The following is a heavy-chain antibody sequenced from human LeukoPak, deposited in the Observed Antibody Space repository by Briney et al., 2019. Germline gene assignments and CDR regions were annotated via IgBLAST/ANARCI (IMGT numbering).Heavy chain of an antibody. V-gene: IGHV1-69*13. CDR3: ARRGGSGSYYEDY. J-gene: IGHJ4*02. CDR1: GGTFSSYA. D-gene: IGHD3-10*01. Sequence: SVKVSCKASGGTFSSYAISWVRQAPGQGLEWMGGIIPIFGTANYAQKFQGRVTITADESTSTAYMELSSLRSEDTAVYYCARRGGSGSYYEDYWGQGTLVTVSS. CDR2: IIPIFGTA.